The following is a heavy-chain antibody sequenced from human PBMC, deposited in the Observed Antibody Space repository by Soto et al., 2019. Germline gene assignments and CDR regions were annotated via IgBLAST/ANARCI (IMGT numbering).Heavy chain of an antibody. CDR1: GGTFSSYA. D-gene: IGHD6-13*01. CDR3: ARVAAAGTTAFDI. V-gene: IGHV1-69*06. J-gene: IGHJ3*02. CDR2: IIPIFGTA. Sequence: SVKVSCKASGGTFSSYAISWVRQAPGQGLEWMGGIIPIFGTANYAQKFQGRVTITADKSTSTAYMELSSLRSEDTAVYYCARVAAAGTTAFDIWGQGTMVTFSS.